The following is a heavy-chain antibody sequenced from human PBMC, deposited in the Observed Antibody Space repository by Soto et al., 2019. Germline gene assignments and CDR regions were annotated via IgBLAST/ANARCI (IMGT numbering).Heavy chain of an antibody. CDR3: ARVSYYGSGSYYITGRGNYYYGMDV. D-gene: IGHD3-10*01. CDR2: IYYSGST. CDR1: GGSISSYY. V-gene: IGHV4-59*01. J-gene: IGHJ6*02. Sequence: PSETLSLTCTVSGGSISSYYLSWIRQPPGKGLEWIGYIYYSGSTNYNPSLKSRVTISVDTSKNQFSLKLSSVTAADTAVYYCARVSYYGSGSYYITGRGNYYYGMDVWGQGTTVTVSS.